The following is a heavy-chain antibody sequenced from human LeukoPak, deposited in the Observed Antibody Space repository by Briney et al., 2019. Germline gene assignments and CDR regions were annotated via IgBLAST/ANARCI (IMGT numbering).Heavy chain of an antibody. CDR2: INHSGST. D-gene: IGHD3-10*01. J-gene: IGHJ5*02. CDR1: GGSFSGYY. V-gene: IGHV4-34*01. CDR3: ARHVKLLWFGELSIRNNWFDP. Sequence: KPSETLSLTCAVYGGSFSGYYWSWIRQPPGKGLEWIGEINHSGSTNYNPSLKSRVTISVDTSKNQFSLKLSSVTAADTAVYYCARHVKLLWFGELSIRNNWFDPWGQGTLVTVSS.